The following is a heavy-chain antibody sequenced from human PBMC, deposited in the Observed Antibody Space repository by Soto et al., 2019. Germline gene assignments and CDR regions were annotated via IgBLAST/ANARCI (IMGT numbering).Heavy chain of an antibody. CDR2: IGSSSSTI. CDR1: GFTFSSYS. J-gene: IGHJ4*02. V-gene: IGHV3-48*01. Sequence: EVQLVESGGGLVQPGGSLRLSCAASGFTFSSYSMNWVRQAPGKGLEWVSYIGSSSSTIYYADSVKGRFTISRDNAKNSLYLQMNSLRAEDTAVYYCARADYGDYLYYCDYWGQGTLVTVSS. CDR3: ARADYGDYLYYCDY. D-gene: IGHD4-17*01.